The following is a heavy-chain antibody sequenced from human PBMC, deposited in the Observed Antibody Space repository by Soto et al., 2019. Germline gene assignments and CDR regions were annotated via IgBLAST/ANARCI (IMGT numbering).Heavy chain of an antibody. J-gene: IGHJ4*02. CDR2: ISSSSSDI. D-gene: IGHD5-18*01. Sequence: ESGGGLVKPGGSLRLSCAVSGFTFSSYSMNWVRQSPGKGLEWVSCISSSSSDIYYAGSVKGRFTISRDNAKNSLYLQMNGLRVEDTAVYYCARGLRYSYDPTDPPFDYWGQGTLVTVSS. V-gene: IGHV3-21*01. CDR1: GFTFSSYS. CDR3: ARGLRYSYDPTDPPFDY.